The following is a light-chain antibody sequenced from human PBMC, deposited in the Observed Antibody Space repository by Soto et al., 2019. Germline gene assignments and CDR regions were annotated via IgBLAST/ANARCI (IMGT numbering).Light chain of an antibody. CDR2: GAS. CDR3: QQSYSSPRT. CDR1: QSVSSN. Sequence: EIVMTQSPSTLSASTGERATLSCRASQSVSSNLAWYQQKPGKAPKLLIYGASTRPSGIPARFSGSGSGTDFTLTISSLQSEDFAVYYCQQSYSSPRTFGQGTKVDIK. J-gene: IGKJ1*01. V-gene: IGKV3-15*01.